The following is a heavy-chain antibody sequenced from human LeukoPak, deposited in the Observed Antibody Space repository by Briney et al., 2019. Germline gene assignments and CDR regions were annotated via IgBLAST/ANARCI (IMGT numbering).Heavy chain of an antibody. D-gene: IGHD4-23*01. V-gene: IGHV1-46*01. CDR3: ARGPHYGGDPFDI. Sequence: ASVKVSCKASGYTFTSYYMHWVRQAPGQGLEWMGIINPSGGSTSYAQKFQGRVTITADESTSTAYMELSSLRSEDTAVYYCARGPHYGGDPFDIWGQGTMVTVSS. CDR1: GYTFTSYY. CDR2: INPSGGST. J-gene: IGHJ3*02.